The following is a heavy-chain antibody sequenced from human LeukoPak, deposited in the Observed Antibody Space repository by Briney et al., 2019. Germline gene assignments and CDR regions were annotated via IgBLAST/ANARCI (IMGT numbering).Heavy chain of an antibody. V-gene: IGHV3-21*01. CDR2: ISSSSSYI. J-gene: IGHJ5*02. Sequence: GGSLRLSCAASGFTFSSYSMNWVRQAPGKGLEWVSSISSSSSYIYYADSVKGRFTISRDNAKNSLYLQMNSLRAEDTAVYYCARDSYYCDSSDPNWFDPWGQGTLVTVSS. CDR1: GFTFSSYS. D-gene: IGHD3-22*01. CDR3: ARDSYYCDSSDPNWFDP.